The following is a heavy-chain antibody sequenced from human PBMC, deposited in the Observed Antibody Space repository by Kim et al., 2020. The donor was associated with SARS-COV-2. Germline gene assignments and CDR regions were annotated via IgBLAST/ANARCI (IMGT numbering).Heavy chain of an antibody. Sequence: DSVKGRFSISRDNSKNTLYLQMNSLRAEDTAVYYCASLLWFGELGGAFDIWGQGTMVTVSS. CDR3: ASLLWFGELGGAFDI. V-gene: IGHV3-30*01. J-gene: IGHJ3*02. D-gene: IGHD3-10*01.